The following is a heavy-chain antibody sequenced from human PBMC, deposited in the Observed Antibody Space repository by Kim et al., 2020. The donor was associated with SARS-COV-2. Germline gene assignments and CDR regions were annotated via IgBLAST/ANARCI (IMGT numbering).Heavy chain of an antibody. CDR2: ISYDGSNK. CDR1: GFTFSSYA. CDR3: ARERGTGYSSGEHYGMDV. D-gene: IGHD6-19*01. V-gene: IGHV3-30-3*01. Sequence: GGSLRLSCAASGFTFSSYAMHWVRQAPGKGLEWVAVISYDGSNKYYADSVKGRFTISRDNSKNTLYLQMNSLRAEDTAVYYCARERGTGYSSGEHYGMDVWGQGTTVTVSS. J-gene: IGHJ6*02.